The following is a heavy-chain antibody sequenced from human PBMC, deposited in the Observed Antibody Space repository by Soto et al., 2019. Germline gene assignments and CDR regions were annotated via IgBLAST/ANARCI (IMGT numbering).Heavy chain of an antibody. D-gene: IGHD6-13*01. CDR2: IFSNDEK. CDR3: ARLGIAAAGENWFDP. Sequence: SGPTLVNPTETLTLTCTVSGFSLSNARTGVSWIRQPPGKALEWLAHIFSNDEKSYSTSLKSRLTISKDTSKSQVVLTMTNMDPVDTATYYCARLGIAAAGENWFDPWGQGTLVTVS. CDR1: GFSLSNARTG. V-gene: IGHV2-26*01. J-gene: IGHJ5*02.